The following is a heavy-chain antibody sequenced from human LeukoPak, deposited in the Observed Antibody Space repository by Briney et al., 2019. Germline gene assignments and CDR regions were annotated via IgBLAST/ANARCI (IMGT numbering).Heavy chain of an antibody. J-gene: IGHJ4*02. CDR3: ARRAWSLSGSYFDY. CDR1: GVSISSSSYY. D-gene: IGHD3-10*01. CDR2: IYYSGST. Sequence: PSETLSLTCTVSGVSISSSSYYWGWIRQPPGKGLEWIGYIYYSGSTYYNPSLKSRVTISVDTSKNQFSLKLSSVTAADTAVYYCARRAWSLSGSYFDYWGRGTLVTVSS. V-gene: IGHV4-39*07.